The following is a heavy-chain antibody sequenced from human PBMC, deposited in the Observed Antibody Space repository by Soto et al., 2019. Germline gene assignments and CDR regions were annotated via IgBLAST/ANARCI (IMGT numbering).Heavy chain of an antibody. D-gene: IGHD1-26*01. V-gene: IGHV1-46*02. Sequence: QVQLMQSGAEVRKPGASVRLSCETSGYNFNQYYIHWVRQAPGPGLEWMGIINLRGGTTEYAHKFRGRVTVTGDTSTKTAYMELRSLRSEDTAMYFCARGPEDSDVPRWDYWGQRTLVTVSS. CDR3: ARGPEDSDVPRWDY. CDR1: GYNFNQYY. CDR2: INLRGGTT. J-gene: IGHJ4*02.